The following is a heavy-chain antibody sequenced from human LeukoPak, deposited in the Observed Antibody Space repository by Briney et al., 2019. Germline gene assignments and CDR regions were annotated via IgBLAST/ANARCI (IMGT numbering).Heavy chain of an antibody. J-gene: IGHJ4*02. CDR2: ISSSSSTI. Sequence: GGSLRLSCAASGFTFSSYSMNWVRQAPGKGLEWVSYISSSSSTIYYADSGKGRVSVSRDNAKNSLYLQMNSLRDEDTAVFYCARGSNIVGTTTYFDFWGQGTLVTVSS. CDR3: ARGSNIVGTTTYFDF. V-gene: IGHV3-48*02. D-gene: IGHD1-26*01. CDR1: GFTFSSYS.